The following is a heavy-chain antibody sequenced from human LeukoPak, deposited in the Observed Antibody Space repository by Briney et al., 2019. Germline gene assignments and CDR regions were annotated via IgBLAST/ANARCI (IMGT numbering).Heavy chain of an antibody. Sequence: GESLKISCKGSGYSFTSYWISWVRQMPGKGLEWMGRIDPSDSYTNYSPSFQGHVTISADKSLSTAYLQWSSLKASDTAMYYCARQGWEGTSGTTWDYYYGMDVWGKGTTVTVSS. CDR2: IDPSDSYT. V-gene: IGHV5-10-1*01. J-gene: IGHJ6*04. CDR3: ARQGWEGTSGTTWDYYYGMDV. CDR1: GYSFTSYW. D-gene: IGHD1-1*01.